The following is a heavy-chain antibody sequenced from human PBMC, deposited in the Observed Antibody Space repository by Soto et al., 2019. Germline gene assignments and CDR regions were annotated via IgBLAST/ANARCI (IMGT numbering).Heavy chain of an antibody. V-gene: IGHV1-18*01. D-gene: IGHD2-21*01. CDR2: ISAYNGNT. CDR3: ATQRFVDYYGMDV. CDR1: GYTFSSYG. Sequence: QVQLVQSGAEVKKPGASVKVSCKASGYTFSSYGISWVRQAPGQGVEWLGWISAYNGNTEYSQKVQGRVTMTTDTSTNTAYMELRRLRSDDTAVYYCATQRFVDYYGMDVWGQGSTVTVSS. J-gene: IGHJ6*02.